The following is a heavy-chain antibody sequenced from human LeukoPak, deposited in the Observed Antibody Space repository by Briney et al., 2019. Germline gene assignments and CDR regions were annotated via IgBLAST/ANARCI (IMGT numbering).Heavy chain of an antibody. CDR1: GGSISSGDYY. V-gene: IGHV4-30-4*08. D-gene: IGHD1-7*01. J-gene: IGHJ6*03. Sequence: SQTLSLTFTVSGGSISSGDYYWSWIRQPPGKGLEWIGYVYYSGNTYYNPSLKSRVTISVDTSKNQFSLKLSSVTAADTAVYYCARETTHYYYMDFWGKGTTVTLSS. CDR2: VYYSGNT. CDR3: ARETTHYYYMDF.